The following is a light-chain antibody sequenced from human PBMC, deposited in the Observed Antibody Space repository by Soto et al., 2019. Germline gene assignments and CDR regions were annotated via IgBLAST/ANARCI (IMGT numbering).Light chain of an antibody. V-gene: IGKV3-20*01. CDR2: DAS. CDR1: QSISSNY. J-gene: IGKJ1*01. CDR3: KQYGYSPPWT. Sequence: IVLRQSSATLSLSPGERATLSCRASQSISSNYLAWYQQKPGQATRLLIXDASGRAADIPDRFSGSGSGTEFTLPISGLETEDLAVYYGKQYGYSPPWTFCQGTKVDI.